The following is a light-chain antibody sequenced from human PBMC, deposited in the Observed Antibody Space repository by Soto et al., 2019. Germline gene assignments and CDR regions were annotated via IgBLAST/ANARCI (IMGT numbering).Light chain of an antibody. V-gene: IGLV2-14*01. Sequence: SALTQPASVSGSPGQSITISCTGTSSDVGGYNYVSWYQQHPGKAPQLMIYEVSSRPSGVSNRFSGSKSGNTASLTISGLQAEDEADYYCSSYTRSSMVFGGGTKLTVL. CDR1: SSDVGGYNY. CDR3: SSYTRSSMV. CDR2: EVS. J-gene: IGLJ3*02.